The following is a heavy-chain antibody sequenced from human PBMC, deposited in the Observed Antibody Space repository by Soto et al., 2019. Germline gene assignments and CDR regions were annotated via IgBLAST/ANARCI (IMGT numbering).Heavy chain of an antibody. CDR2: IDPSDSYT. CDR1: GYSFTSYW. J-gene: IGHJ6*02. V-gene: IGHV5-10-1*01. CDR3: AMRSRTLAGSPGDPGNYYYGMDV. Sequence: GESLKISCKGSGYSFTSYWISWVRQMPGKGLEWMGRIDPSDSYTNYSPSFQGHVTISADKSISTAYLQWSSLKASDTAMYYCAMRSRTLAGSPGDPGNYYYGMDVWGQGTTVTVSS. D-gene: IGHD3-16*01.